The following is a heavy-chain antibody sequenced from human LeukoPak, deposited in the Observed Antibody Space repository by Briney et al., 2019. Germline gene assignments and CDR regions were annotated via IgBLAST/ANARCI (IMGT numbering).Heavy chain of an antibody. J-gene: IGHJ4*02. CDR2: IYYSGST. Sequence: SETLSLTCTVSGGSISSSSYYWGWIRQPPGKGLEWIGSIYYSGSTYYNPSLKSRVTISVDTSKNQFSLKLSSVTAADTAVYYCARSSATVVTYDYWGQGTLVTVSS. CDR3: ARSSATVVTYDY. V-gene: IGHV4-39*01. D-gene: IGHD4-23*01. CDR1: GGSISSSSYY.